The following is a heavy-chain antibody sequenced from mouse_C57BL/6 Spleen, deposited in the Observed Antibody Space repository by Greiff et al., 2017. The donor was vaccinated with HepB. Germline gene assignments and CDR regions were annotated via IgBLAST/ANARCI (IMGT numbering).Heavy chain of an antibody. CDR1: GYTFTSYG. CDR2: IYPRSGNT. Sequence: VKLMESGAELARPGASVKLSCKASGYTFTSYGISWVKQRTGQGLEWIGEIYPRSGNTYYNEKFKGKATLTADKSSSTAYMELRSLTSEDSAVYFCAILRNYAMHYWGQGTSVTVSS. V-gene: IGHV1-81*01. J-gene: IGHJ4*01. CDR3: AILRNYAMHY.